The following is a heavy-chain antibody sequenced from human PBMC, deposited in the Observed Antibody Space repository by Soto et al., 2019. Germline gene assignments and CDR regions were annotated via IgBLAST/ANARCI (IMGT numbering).Heavy chain of an antibody. D-gene: IGHD1-26*01. CDR1: GGSISSYY. CDR3: ARQGSYSLRD. CDR2: IYYSGST. J-gene: IGHJ4*02. V-gene: IGHV4-59*08. Sequence: QVQLQESGPGLVKPSETLSLTCTVSGGSISSYYWSWIRQPPGKGLEWIGYIYYSGSTNYNPSLKSRVTISVDTSKNQFSLKLSSVTAVDTAVYYCARQGSYSLRDWGQGTLVTVSS.